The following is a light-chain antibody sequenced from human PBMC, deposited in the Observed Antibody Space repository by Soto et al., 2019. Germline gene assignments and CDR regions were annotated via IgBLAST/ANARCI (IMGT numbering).Light chain of an antibody. Sequence: QSVVTQPASVSGSPGQSITISCTGTSRDVGAYNYVSWYQQHPGKAPKLMVYDVTNRPSGVSDRFSGSKSGNTASLTISGLQAEDEADYFCSSHSNITPYVFGTGTKVTVL. CDR1: SRDVGAYNY. V-gene: IGLV2-14*01. CDR2: DVT. CDR3: SSHSNITPYV. J-gene: IGLJ1*01.